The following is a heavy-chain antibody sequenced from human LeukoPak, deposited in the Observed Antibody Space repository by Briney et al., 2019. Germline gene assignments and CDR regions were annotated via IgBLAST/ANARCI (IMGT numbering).Heavy chain of an antibody. CDR2: IYYSGST. CDR3: ARGRSSSWFFDY. D-gene: IGHD6-13*01. J-gene: IGHJ4*02. Sequence: SETLSLTCTVSGGSISSHYWSWIRQPPGKGLEWIGYIYYSGSTNYNPSLKSRVTISVDTSKDQFSLKLSSVTAADTAVYYCARGRSSSWFFDYWGQGTLVTVSS. CDR1: GGSISSHY. V-gene: IGHV4-59*11.